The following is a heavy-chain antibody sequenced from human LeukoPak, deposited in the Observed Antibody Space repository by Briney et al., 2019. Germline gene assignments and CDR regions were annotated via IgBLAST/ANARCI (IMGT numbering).Heavy chain of an antibody. V-gene: IGHV4-38-2*01. CDR2: IYHSGST. CDR1: GYSISSGYY. Sequence: SETLSLTCAVSGYSISSGYYWGWIRQPPGKGLEWIGSIYHSGSTYYNPSLKSRVTISVDTSKNQFSLKLSSVTAADTAVYYCARAYGSGPERWFDPWGQGTLVTVSS. CDR3: ARAYGSGPERWFDP. D-gene: IGHD3-10*01. J-gene: IGHJ5*02.